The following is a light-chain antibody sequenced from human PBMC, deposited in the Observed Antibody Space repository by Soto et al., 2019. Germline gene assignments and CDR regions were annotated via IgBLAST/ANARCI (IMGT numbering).Light chain of an antibody. CDR1: TSFVGSYNF. Sequence: QSALTQPASVSGSPGQSITISCTGTTSFVGSYNFVSWYQQLPGKAPQGMIYEDTKRPSGVSNRFSGSISGSTASLTISGLQAEDEADYHCCSYVGASTYVFGTGTKLTVL. CDR3: CSYVGASTYV. V-gene: IGLV2-23*01. CDR2: EDT. J-gene: IGLJ1*01.